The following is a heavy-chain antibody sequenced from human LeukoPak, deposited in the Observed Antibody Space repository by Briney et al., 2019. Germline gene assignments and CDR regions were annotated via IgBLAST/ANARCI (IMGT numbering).Heavy chain of an antibody. J-gene: IGHJ4*02. CDR2: ISSSSSTI. V-gene: IGHV3-48*02. CDR3: ARAEAYWSGYYISPLHFDY. CDR1: GFTFSSYS. D-gene: IGHD3-3*01. Sequence: SGGSLRLSCAASGFTFSSYSMNWVRQAPGKGLEWVSYISSSSSTIYYADSVKGRFTISRDNAKNSLYLQMSSLRDEDTAVYYCARAEAYWSGYYISPLHFDYWGQGTLVTVSS.